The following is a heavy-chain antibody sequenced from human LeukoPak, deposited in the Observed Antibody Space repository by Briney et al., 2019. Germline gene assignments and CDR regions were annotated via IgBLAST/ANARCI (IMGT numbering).Heavy chain of an antibody. V-gene: IGHV4-4*02. CDR3: ATSRPIYDYVWGSYRQHYFDY. D-gene: IGHD3-16*02. CDR1: GGSISSSNW. Sequence: PSETLSLTCAVSGGSISSSNWWSWVRQPPGKGLEWIGEIYHSGSTNYNPSLKSRVTISLDKSKNQFSLKLSSVTAADTAVYYCATSRPIYDYVWGSYRQHYFDYWGQGTLVTVSS. CDR2: IYHSGST. J-gene: IGHJ4*02.